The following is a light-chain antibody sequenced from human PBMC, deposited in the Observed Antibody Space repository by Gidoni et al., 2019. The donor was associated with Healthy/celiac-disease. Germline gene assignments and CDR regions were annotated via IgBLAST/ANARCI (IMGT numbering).Light chain of an antibody. CDR2: AAS. V-gene: IGKV1-27*01. CDR1: QGIRHY. CDR3: QKYNSAPKT. Sequence: DIQMTQSPSSLSASVGDRVTITCRASQGIRHYLAWYQQKPGKVPKLLIYAASTLQSGVPSRFSGSGSGTDFTLTISSLQPEDVATYYCQKYNSAPKTFGQGTKVEIK. J-gene: IGKJ1*01.